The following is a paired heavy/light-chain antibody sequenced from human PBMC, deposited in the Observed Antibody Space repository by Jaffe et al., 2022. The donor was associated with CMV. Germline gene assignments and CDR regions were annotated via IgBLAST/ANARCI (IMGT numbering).Light chain of an antibody. J-gene: IGKJ4*01. CDR3: HQHASSPLT. CDR2: GGS. Sequence: EIVLTQSPGTLPLSPGDRATLSCRASQNFGASYLAWYQQKPGQTPRLLIYGGSTRATGIPDRFSGSVSGTDFTLIISRLEPEDFAVYYCHQHASSPLTFGGGTKVELK. V-gene: IGKV3-20*01. CDR1: QNFGASY.
Heavy chain of an antibody. CDR1: GGTFSNYA. J-gene: IGHJ4*02. CDR2: IIAGVGAI. Sequence: QVQLVQSGAELKKPGSSVKVSCKTSGGTFSNYAVSWVRQAPGQGLEWVGGIIAGVGAISYTPKFQGRVTLTADDSMTAAYLELSSLTSDDTALYYCSNRGPAGDRDYWGQGTLVTVSS. CDR3: SNRGPAGDRDY. D-gene: IGHD7-27*01. V-gene: IGHV1-69*01.